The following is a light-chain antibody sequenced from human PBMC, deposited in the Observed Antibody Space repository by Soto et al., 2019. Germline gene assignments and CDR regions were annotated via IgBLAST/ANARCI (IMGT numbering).Light chain of an antibody. CDR1: QSVSSSY. CDR3: QPYGRSPCVR. V-gene: IGKV3-20*01. J-gene: IGKJ3*01. Sequence: EIVLMQSPGTLSLSPGERATLSCRASQSVSSSYLAWYQQKPGQAPRLLIYGASSRATGIPDRFIGSRAGTDCTLTISRLAPEDFAVNSCQPYGRSPCVRFGPGTKVDIK. CDR2: GAS.